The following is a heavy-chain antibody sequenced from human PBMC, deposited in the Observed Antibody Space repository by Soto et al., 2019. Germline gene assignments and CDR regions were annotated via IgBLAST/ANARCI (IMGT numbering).Heavy chain of an antibody. CDR3: VRDYVMDV. V-gene: IGHV3-21*01. J-gene: IGHJ6*02. CDR2: ISTTSTYI. D-gene: IGHD3-10*02. Sequence: GGSLRLSCAASGFTFSGDAMNWVRQAPGKGLEWVSSISTTSTYIYYAESVKGRSTISRDNANNSLQLQMNSLRAEDTAVYYCVRDYVMDVWGQGTTVTVSS. CDR1: GFTFSGDA.